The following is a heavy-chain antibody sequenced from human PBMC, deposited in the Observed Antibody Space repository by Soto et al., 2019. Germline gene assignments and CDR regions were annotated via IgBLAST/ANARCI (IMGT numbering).Heavy chain of an antibody. J-gene: IGHJ3*02. CDR3: ARAKAVVIAALDI. Sequence: GGSLRLSCKASGFMFNNSAMTWVRQAPGQGLQWVAGVSDNGGSRGGTYYADSVKGRFTISRDNSKNTLYLQLDSLTGADTAVYYCARAKAVVIAALDIWGQGTMVTVSS. V-gene: IGHV3-23*01. D-gene: IGHD2-21*01. CDR1: GFMFNNSA. CDR2: VSDNGGSRGGT.